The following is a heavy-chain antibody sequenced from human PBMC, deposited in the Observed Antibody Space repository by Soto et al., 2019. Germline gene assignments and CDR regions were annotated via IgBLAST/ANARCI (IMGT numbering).Heavy chain of an antibody. CDR1: GYTLTELS. D-gene: IGHD2-2*02. V-gene: IGHV1-24*01. J-gene: IGHJ5*02. CDR3: ATSKSTIRGTYNWFDP. CDR2: FDPEDGET. Sequence: VASVKVSCKVSGYTLTELSMHWVRQAPGKGLEWMGGFDPEDGETIYAQKFQGRVTMTEDTSTDTAYMELSSLRSEDTAVYYCATSKSTIRGTYNWFDPWGQGTLVTVSS.